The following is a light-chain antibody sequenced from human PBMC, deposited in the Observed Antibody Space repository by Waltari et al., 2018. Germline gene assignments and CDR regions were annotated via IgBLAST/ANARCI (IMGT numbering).Light chain of an antibody. V-gene: IGKV4-1*01. CDR3: LQYLALPLT. J-gene: IGKJ1*01. CDR1: QNLLYSSVNTSY. Sequence: DIVMTKSPDSLAVSLGERAAINCKFSQNLLYSSVNTSYLAWYQHKRRQPPKLLIYWGSMRVFDVPERFSGSGSGTDFTLAISRVQAEDVAVYYCLQYLALPLTFGQGTRVEV. CDR2: WGS.